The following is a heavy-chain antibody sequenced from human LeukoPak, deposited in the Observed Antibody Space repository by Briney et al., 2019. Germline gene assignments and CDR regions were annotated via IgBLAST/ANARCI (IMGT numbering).Heavy chain of an antibody. CDR2: ISSSGSTI. J-gene: IGHJ6*02. V-gene: IGHV3-11*01. CDR3: ARAGDSSSWYDGYYYYGTDV. D-gene: IGHD6-13*01. Sequence: GSLRLSCAASGFTFSDYYMSWIRQAPGKGLEWVSYISSSGSTIYYADSVKGRFTISRDNAKNSLYLQMNSLRAEDTAVYYCARAGDSSSWYDGYYYYGTDVWGQGTTVTVSS. CDR1: GFTFSDYY.